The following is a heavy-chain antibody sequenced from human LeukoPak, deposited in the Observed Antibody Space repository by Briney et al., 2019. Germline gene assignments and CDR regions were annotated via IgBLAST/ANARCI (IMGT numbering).Heavy chain of an antibody. D-gene: IGHD6-13*01. V-gene: IGHV3-49*05. CDR1: GFTFGDYA. J-gene: IGHJ4*02. Sequence: KSGGSLRLSCTASGFTFGDYAMNCFRQAPGKGLEWVGFIRSKANGGTTEYAASGKGRFTISRDDSKSIAYLQMNSLKTEDTAVYYCTRTTSPYSSSFPYYFDYWGQGTLVTVSS. CDR3: TRTTSPYSSSFPYYFDY. CDR2: IRSKANGGTT.